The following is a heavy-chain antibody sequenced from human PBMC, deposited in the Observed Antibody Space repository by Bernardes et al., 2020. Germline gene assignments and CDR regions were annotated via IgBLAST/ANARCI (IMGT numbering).Heavy chain of an antibody. J-gene: IGHJ4*02. CDR3: ARRGSGNSLADY. D-gene: IGHD6-19*01. V-gene: IGHV5-51*01. Sequence: GESLKISCKGSGYSFSSYWIGWVRQMPGKGLEWMGVIYPYDSDTRYSPSFQGQVTISADTSISTTYLQWSSLKASDTAIYYCARRGSGNSLADYWGQGTLVTVSS. CDR1: GYSFSSYW. CDR2: IYPYDSDT.